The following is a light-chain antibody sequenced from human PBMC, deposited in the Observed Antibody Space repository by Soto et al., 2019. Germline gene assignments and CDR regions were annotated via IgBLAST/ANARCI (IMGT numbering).Light chain of an antibody. Sequence: QAVVTQEPSLTASPGGTVTLTCGSSTGAVTNGHYPYWFQQKPGQAPRTLIYDTTNRHSWTPARFSGSLLGGKAALTLSGAQPEDEAEYYCLLSYNGPYVFGTGTKDTVL. CDR1: TGAVTNGHY. V-gene: IGLV7-46*01. CDR2: DTT. CDR3: LLSYNGPYV. J-gene: IGLJ1*01.